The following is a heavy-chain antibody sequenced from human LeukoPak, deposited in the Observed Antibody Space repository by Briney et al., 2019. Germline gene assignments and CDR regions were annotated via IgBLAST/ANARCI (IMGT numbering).Heavy chain of an antibody. D-gene: IGHD3-10*01. CDR3: AKLNLLWFGERDWFDP. J-gene: IGHJ5*02. V-gene: IGHV3-23*01. CDR2: ISGSGGST. Sequence: GGSLKLSCEASGFTFSSFHMSWVRQAPGKGLEWVSAISGSGGSTYYADSVKGRFTISRDNSKNTLYLQMNSLRAEDTAVYYCAKLNLLWFGERDWFDPWGQGTLVTVSS. CDR1: GFTFSSFH.